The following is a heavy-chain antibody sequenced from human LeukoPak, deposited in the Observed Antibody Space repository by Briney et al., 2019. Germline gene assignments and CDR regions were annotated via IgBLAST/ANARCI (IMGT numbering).Heavy chain of an antibody. D-gene: IGHD2-2*01. CDR3: ARVKYQLQYSHLDY. Sequence: ASVKVSCKASGYTFTGYYMHWVRQAPGQGLEWMGWINPNSGGTNYAQKFQGRVTMTRDTSISTAYMELSRLRADDTAVYYCARVKYQLQYSHLDYWGQGTLVTVSS. J-gene: IGHJ4*02. V-gene: IGHV1-2*02. CDR2: INPNSGGT. CDR1: GYTFTGYY.